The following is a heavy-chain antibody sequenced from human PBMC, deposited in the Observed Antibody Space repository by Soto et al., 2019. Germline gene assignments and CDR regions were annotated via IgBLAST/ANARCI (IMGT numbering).Heavy chain of an antibody. CDR2: IYYSGST. J-gene: IGHJ6*02. Sequence: TLSLTXNVSGGSISSGGYYWGWIRQHPGKGLEWIGYIYYSGSTYYNPSLKRRVTISVDTSKNQFSLKLSSVTAADTALYYCAGSLITMVRGVILSGIDVWGQGTTVTVSS. D-gene: IGHD3-10*01. V-gene: IGHV4-31*02. CDR3: AGSLITMVRGVILSGIDV. CDR1: GGSISSGGYY.